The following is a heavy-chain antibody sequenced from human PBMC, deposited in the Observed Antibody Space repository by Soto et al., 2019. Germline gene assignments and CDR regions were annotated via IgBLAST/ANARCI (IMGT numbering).Heavy chain of an antibody. J-gene: IGHJ4*02. CDR1: GFTFSKYA. D-gene: IGHD1-26*01. CDR3: AKFGSFYAPPSPFES. V-gene: IGHV3-23*01. CDR2: ISGSGGFT. Sequence: SGGSLRLSCAASGFTFSKYAMNWVRQAPGKGMEWVSGISGSGGFTYYTDSVKGRFTISRDNSKNTLFLLMDTLRDEDTAIYYCAKFGSFYAPPSPFESWGPATMLTLSS.